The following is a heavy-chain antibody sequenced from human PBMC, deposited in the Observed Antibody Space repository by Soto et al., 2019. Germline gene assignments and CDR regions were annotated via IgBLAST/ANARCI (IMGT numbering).Heavy chain of an antibody. CDR1: GGFLSESY. J-gene: IGHJ5*02. CDR2: INHVGGT. Sequence: SETLSLTCAVYGGFLSESYWTWIRQPPGKGLEWIGEINHVGGTNYNPSLKSRVTMSVDTSQNQFSLRLISVTAADTAMYFCVRIRYQLPSSVLWLDPWGQGTPVPVSS. V-gene: IGHV4-34*01. D-gene: IGHD3-16*01. CDR3: VRIRYQLPSSVLWLDP.